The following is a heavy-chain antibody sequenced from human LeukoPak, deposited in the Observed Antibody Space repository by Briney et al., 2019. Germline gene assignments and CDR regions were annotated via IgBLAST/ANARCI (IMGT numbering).Heavy chain of an antibody. CDR2: IYYSGST. V-gene: IGHV4-39*01. D-gene: IGHD6-6*01. CDR3: ARLRLLDSSSSD. CDR1: GGSISSTTYY. Sequence: SETLSLTCTVSGGSISSTTYYWGWIRQPPGKGLEWIGSIYYSGSTYYNPSLKSRVSISVDTSKNQFSLKLNSVTAADTAAYYCARLRLLDSSSSDWGQGTLVTVSS. J-gene: IGHJ4*02.